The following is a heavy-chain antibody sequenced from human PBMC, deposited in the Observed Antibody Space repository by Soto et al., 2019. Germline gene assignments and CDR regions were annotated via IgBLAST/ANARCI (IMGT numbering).Heavy chain of an antibody. CDR2: IYYGGST. J-gene: IGHJ5*02. CDR1: GGSINGYY. V-gene: IGHV4-59*01. Sequence: PSETLSLTCTVSGGSINGYYWNWIRQPPGKGLEWIGYIYYGGSTNYSPSLKSRVTISVDTSKNQFSLKLSSVTAADTAIYYCARLHSSSSWFDPWGQGTLVTVSS. CDR3: ARLHSSSSWFDP. D-gene: IGHD6-6*01.